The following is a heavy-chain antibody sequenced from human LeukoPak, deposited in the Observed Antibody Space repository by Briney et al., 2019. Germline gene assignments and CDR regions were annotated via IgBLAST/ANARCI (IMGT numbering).Heavy chain of an antibody. V-gene: IGHV1-69*13. Sequence: ASVKVSCKASGGTFSSYAISWARQAPGQGLEWMGGIIPIFGTANYAQKFQGRVTITADESTSTAYMELSSLRSEDTAVYYCARAKEGYSYGCLYYYMDVWGKGTTVTVSS. CDR3: ARAKEGYSYGCLYYYMDV. J-gene: IGHJ6*03. CDR2: IIPIFGTA. D-gene: IGHD5-18*01. CDR1: GGTFSSYA.